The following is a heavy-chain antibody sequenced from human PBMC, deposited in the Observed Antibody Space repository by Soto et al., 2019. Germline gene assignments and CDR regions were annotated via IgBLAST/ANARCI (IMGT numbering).Heavy chain of an antibody. D-gene: IGHD2-15*01. J-gene: IGHJ4*02. CDR3: VRTSLVVAAATREDY. Sequence: EVQLVESGGVLVQPGQSLRLSCAAPGFTLSSNWVHSDGQAPGEGLVWVWRINGDGSSTSYAGSVKGRFTISRDNAKNTLYLQMNSLRAEDTAVYYCVRTSLVVAAATREDYWGQGTLVTVSS. CDR2: INGDGSST. V-gene: IGHV3-74*01. CDR1: GFTLSSNW.